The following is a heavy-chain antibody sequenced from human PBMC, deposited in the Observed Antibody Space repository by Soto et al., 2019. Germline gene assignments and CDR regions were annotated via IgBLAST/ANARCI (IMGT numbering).Heavy chain of an antibody. J-gene: IGHJ4*02. CDR1: GFTFSSYA. D-gene: IGHD3-3*01. CDR2: ISGSGGST. V-gene: IGHV3-23*01. Sequence: GGSLRLSCAASGFTFSSYAMSWVRQAPGKGLEWVSAISGSGGSTYYADSVKGRFTISRDNSKNTLYLQMNSLRAEDTAVYYCAKYGASPILEWLSHDYWGQGTLVTVSS. CDR3: AKYGASPILEWLSHDY.